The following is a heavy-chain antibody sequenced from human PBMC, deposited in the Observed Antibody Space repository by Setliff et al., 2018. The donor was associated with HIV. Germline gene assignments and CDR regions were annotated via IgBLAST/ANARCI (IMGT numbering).Heavy chain of an antibody. V-gene: IGHV4-39*01. CDR3: IIAYSSGWLAPMGFDS. Sequence: SETLSLTCTVSGGSISSSSYYWGWIRQPPGKGLEWIGSIYYSGSTYYNPSLKSRATISVDTSKNQFSLKLSSVTAAGTAVYYCIIAYSSGWLAPMGFDSWGQGTLVTVSS. D-gene: IGHD6-19*01. CDR2: IYYSGST. CDR1: GGSISSSSYY. J-gene: IGHJ4*02.